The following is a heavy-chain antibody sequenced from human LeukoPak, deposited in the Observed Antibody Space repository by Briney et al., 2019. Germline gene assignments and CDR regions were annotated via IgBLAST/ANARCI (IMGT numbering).Heavy chain of an antibody. V-gene: IGHV3-23*01. CDR1: GFTFSSSP. J-gene: IGHJ4*02. CDR2: ITESGDNT. CDR3: ARSASGSYQY. Sequence: GGSLRLSCVTSGFTFSSSPMTWVRQAPGKGLEWVSSITESGDNTYYTDPVKGRLTISRDNSKNTLYLQMGSLRAEDMAVYYCARSASGSYQYWGQGTLVTVSS. D-gene: IGHD3-10*01.